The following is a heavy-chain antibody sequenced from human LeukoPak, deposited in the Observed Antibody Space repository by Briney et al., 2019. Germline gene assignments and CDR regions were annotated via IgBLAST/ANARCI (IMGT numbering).Heavy chain of an antibody. CDR1: GFTFSSYA. J-gene: IGHJ4*02. CDR3: AKIRFLEWLTY. Sequence: GGSLRLSCAASGFTFSSYAMSWVRQAPGKGLEWVSAISGSGGSTYYADSVKGRFTISSDNSKNTLYLQMNSLRAEDTAVYYCAKIRFLEWLTYWGQGTLVTVSS. D-gene: IGHD3-3*01. V-gene: IGHV3-23*01. CDR2: ISGSGGST.